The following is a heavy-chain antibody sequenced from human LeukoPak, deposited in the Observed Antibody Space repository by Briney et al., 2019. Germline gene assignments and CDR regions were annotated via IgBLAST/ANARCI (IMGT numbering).Heavy chain of an antibody. CDR3: AKLNLVTVKYYFDY. CDR1: GLTFSSHW. CDR2: ISGSGGST. D-gene: IGHD4-17*01. V-gene: IGHV3-23*01. Sequence: PGGSLRLSCAASGLTFSSHWMHWVRQAPGKGLEWVSAISGSGGSTYYADSVKGRFTISRDNSKNTLYLQMNSLRAEDTAVYYCAKLNLVTVKYYFDYWGQGTLVTVSS. J-gene: IGHJ4*02.